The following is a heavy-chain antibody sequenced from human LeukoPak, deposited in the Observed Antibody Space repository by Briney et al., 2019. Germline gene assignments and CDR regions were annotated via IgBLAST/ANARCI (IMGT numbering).Heavy chain of an antibody. CDR3: ARANGGKNWFDP. V-gene: IGHV6-1*01. J-gene: IGHJ5*02. Sequence: SQTLSLTCPISGDSVSSNSAAWNWIRQSPSRGLEWLGRTYYRSMWYNDYAESVKSRITINPDTSKNQFSLQLNSVTPEDTAVYYCARANGGKNWFDPWGQGTLVTVSS. D-gene: IGHD4-23*01. CDR2: TYYRSMWYN. CDR1: GDSVSSNSAA.